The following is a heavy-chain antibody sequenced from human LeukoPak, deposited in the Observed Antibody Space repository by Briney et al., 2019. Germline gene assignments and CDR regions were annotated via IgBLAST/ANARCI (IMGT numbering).Heavy chain of an antibody. Sequence: GGSLRLSCAASGFTFSSYAMHWVRQAPGKGLEWVAVISYDGSNKYYADSVKGRFTISRDNSKNTLYLQMNSLRAEDTAAYYCARDYHIRSDAFDIWGQGTMVTVSS. CDR1: GFTFSSYA. CDR2: ISYDGSNK. CDR3: ARDYHIRSDAFDI. D-gene: IGHD2-21*01. V-gene: IGHV3-30*04. J-gene: IGHJ3*02.